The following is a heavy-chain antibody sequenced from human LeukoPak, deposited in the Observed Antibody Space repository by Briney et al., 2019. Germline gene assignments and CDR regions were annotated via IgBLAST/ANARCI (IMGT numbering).Heavy chain of an antibody. CDR1: GFTFSSYS. CDR2: ISSSSSTI. J-gene: IGHJ6*03. Sequence: GGSLRLSCAASGFTFSSYSMNWVRQAPGKGLEWVSYISSSSSTIYYADSVKGRFTISRDNAKNTLYLQMNSLRAEDTAVYYCARQYYDSSGTRDYYYYYYMDVWGKGTTVTISS. CDR3: ARQYYDSSGTRDYYYYYYMDV. D-gene: IGHD3-22*01. V-gene: IGHV3-48*04.